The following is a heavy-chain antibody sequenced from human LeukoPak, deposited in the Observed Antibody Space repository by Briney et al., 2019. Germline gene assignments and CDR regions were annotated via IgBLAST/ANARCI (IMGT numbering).Heavy chain of an antibody. Sequence: PGGSLRLSCAASGFTFSNAWMSWVRQAPGKGLEWVAFIWYDGSDIYYADSVKGRFTISRDNSKNTLYLQVNSLRAEDTAVYYCARDLSMVRGPLDYRGQGTLVTVSS. J-gene: IGHJ4*02. CDR1: GFTFSNAW. CDR3: ARDLSMVRGPLDY. D-gene: IGHD3-10*01. CDR2: IWYDGSDI. V-gene: IGHV3-33*08.